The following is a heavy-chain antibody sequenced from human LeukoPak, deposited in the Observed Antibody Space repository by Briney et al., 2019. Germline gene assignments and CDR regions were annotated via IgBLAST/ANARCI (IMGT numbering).Heavy chain of an antibody. CDR2: MNPNSGNT. V-gene: IGHV1-8*01. CDR3: ARGKRYCSSTSCYSLDY. D-gene: IGHD2-2*01. J-gene: IGHJ4*02. CDR1: GYTFTSYD. Sequence: ASVKVSCKASGYTFTSYDINWVRQATGQGLEWMGWMNPNSGNTGYAQKFQGRVTITRDTSISTAYMELSSLRSEDTAVYYCARGKRYCSSTSCYSLDYWGQGTLVTVSS.